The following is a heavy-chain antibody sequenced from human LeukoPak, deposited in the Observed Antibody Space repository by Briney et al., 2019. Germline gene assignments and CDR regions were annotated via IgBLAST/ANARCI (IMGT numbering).Heavy chain of an antibody. V-gene: IGHV3-30*18. J-gene: IGHJ4*02. Sequence: GGSLRLSCAASGFTFSSYGMHWVRQAPGKGLEWVAVISYDGSNKYYADSVKGRFTISRDNSKNTLYLQMNSLRAEDTAVYYCAKEGDSSGWYPLDYWGQGTLVTVSS. D-gene: IGHD6-19*01. CDR3: AKEGDSSGWYPLDY. CDR2: ISYDGSNK. CDR1: GFTFSSYG.